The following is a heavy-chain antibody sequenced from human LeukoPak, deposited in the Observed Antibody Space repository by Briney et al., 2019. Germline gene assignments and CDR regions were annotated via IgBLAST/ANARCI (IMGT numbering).Heavy chain of an antibody. CDR1: GLIFSSYA. CDR2: ISGRGGRT. J-gene: IGHJ6*03. Sequence: GRSLRLSCAASGLIFSSYAMSWVRQAPGKGLEWGLAISGRGGRTYHADSVKGRFTIARDNSKNSLYLQMNSLRAEDTAVYYCARKVAAAETPGNYYYYMDVWGKGTTVTISS. CDR3: ARKVAAAETPGNYYYYMDV. D-gene: IGHD6-13*01. V-gene: IGHV3-23*01.